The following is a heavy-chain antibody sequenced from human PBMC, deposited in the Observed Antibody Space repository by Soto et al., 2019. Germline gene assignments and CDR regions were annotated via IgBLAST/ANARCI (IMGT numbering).Heavy chain of an antibody. D-gene: IGHD3-22*01. CDR2: ISSSSYI. V-gene: IGHV3-21*01. J-gene: IGHJ6*02. CDR3: ARDSGDDSSGYSFLYYYYYGMDV. Sequence: GGSLRLSCAASGFTFSSYSMNWVRQAPGKGLEWVSSISSSSYIYYADSVKGRFTISRDNAKNSLYLQMNSLRAEDTAVYYCARDSGDDSSGYSFLYYYYYGMDVWGQGTTVTVSS. CDR1: GFTFSSYS.